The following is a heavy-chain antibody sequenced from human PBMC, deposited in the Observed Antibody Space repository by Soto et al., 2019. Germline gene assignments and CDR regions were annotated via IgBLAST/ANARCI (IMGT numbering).Heavy chain of an antibody. J-gene: IGHJ5*02. CDR1: GFTFSSYA. Sequence: EVQLLESGGGLVQPGGSLRLSCAASGFTFSSYAMSWVRQAPGKGLEWVSAISGSGGSTYYADSVKGRFTISRDNSKNTLYLKMNRLTAEDTAVYYFAKVGYDFWSGYSGLGFAAWGQGTLVVVSS. D-gene: IGHD3-3*01. CDR2: ISGSGGST. V-gene: IGHV3-23*01. CDR3: AKVGYDFWSGYSGLGFAA.